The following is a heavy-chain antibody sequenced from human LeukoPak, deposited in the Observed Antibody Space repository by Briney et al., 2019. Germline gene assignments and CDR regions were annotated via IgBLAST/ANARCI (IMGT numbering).Heavy chain of an antibody. Sequence: PGGSLRLACSASGFSFSSYGMPSVRQAPGWGLEWEEVIWEDGIYNYYADSVKGRFTISRNNSKNTLYLQMNSLRTEETAVDYCAKPTRGSGGSFLIDYWGQGTLVTVSS. V-gene: IGHV3-33*06. D-gene: IGHD2-15*01. CDR2: IWEDGIYN. J-gene: IGHJ4*02. CDR3: AKPTRGSGGSFLIDY. CDR1: GFSFSSYG.